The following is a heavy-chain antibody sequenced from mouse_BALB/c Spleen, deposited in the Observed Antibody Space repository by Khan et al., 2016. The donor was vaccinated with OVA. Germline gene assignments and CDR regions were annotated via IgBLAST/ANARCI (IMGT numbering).Heavy chain of an antibody. D-gene: IGHD2-3*01. Sequence: QIQLVQSGPELKKPGETVRISCKASGYTFTTAGIQWVQKMPGKGLKWIGWINTHSGVPKYAEDFTGRFAFSLEISVNTAYLQITNLKNEDTATSLCSRGGAAYDRNDGDAMEYWGQGTSVTVSS. J-gene: IGHJ4*01. CDR1: GYTFTTAG. CDR3: SRGGAAYDRNDGDAMEY. V-gene: IGHV9-4*02. CDR2: INTHSGVP.